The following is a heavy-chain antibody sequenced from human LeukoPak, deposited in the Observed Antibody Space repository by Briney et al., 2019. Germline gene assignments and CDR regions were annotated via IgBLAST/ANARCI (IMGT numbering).Heavy chain of an antibody. Sequence: GGSLRLSCAASGFTFSIYVMTWVRQAPGKGLEWVSGISQSGGSTYYADSVRGRFTISRDNPKNTLYLQMNSLRAEDTAVYYCAKGDSSSWAPDSWGQGSLVTVSP. CDR3: AKGDSSSWAPDS. CDR1: GFTFSIYV. CDR2: ISQSGGST. J-gene: IGHJ4*02. D-gene: IGHD6-13*01. V-gene: IGHV3-23*01.